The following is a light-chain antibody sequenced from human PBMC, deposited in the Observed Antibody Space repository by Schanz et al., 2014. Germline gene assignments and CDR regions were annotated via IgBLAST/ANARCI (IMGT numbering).Light chain of an antibody. J-gene: IGKJ4*01. Sequence: EIVLTQSPGTLSLSPGESATLSCRASQSVSSSYLAWYQQKPGQAPRLLIYGASSRATGIPDRFSGSGSGTDFTLTISRLEPEDFAVYYCQQYGVSPLTFGGGTKVEIQ. CDR1: QSVSSSY. V-gene: IGKV3-20*01. CDR3: QQYGVSPLT. CDR2: GAS.